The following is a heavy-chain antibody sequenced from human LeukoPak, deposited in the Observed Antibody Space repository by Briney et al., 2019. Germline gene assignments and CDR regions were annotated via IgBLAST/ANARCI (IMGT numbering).Heavy chain of an antibody. CDR3: AAPHSSGWYGSTFDY. J-gene: IGHJ4*02. D-gene: IGHD6-19*01. Sequence: GGSLRLSCAASGFTFSDYYMSWIRQAPGKGLEWVALIWYDGTDKYYTDSVKGRFTISRDNSKNTLYLQMNSLRAEDTAVYYCAAPHSSGWYGSTFDYWGQGTLVTASS. V-gene: IGHV3-33*08. CDR2: IWYDGTDK. CDR1: GFTFSDYY.